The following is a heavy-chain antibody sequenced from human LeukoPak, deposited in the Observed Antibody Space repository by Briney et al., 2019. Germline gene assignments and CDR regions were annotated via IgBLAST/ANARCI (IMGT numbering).Heavy chain of an antibody. D-gene: IGHD3-16*02. CDR2: IIPIFGTA. CDR3: ARQGSTYYDYVWGSYRRPYFDY. CDR1: GGTFSSYA. J-gene: IGHJ4*02. Sequence: ASVKVSCKASGGTFSSYAISWVRQAPGQGLEWMGGIIPIFGTANYAQKFQGRVTITADESTSTAYMELSSLRSEDTAVYYCARQGSTYYDYVWGSYRRPYFDYWGQGTLVTVSS. V-gene: IGHV1-69*13.